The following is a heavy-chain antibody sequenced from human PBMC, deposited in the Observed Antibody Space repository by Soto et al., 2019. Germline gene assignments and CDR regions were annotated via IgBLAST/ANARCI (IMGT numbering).Heavy chain of an antibody. J-gene: IGHJ6*02. Sequence: EVQLVESGGGLVQPGGSLRVSCAASGFTFSSYSINWFRQAPGKGLEWVSYISGSSTIYYADSVKGRFTISRDNAKNSLYLQMNSLRDEDTAVYYCARVGLGLFGMDVWGQGTTVTVSS. D-gene: IGHD3-16*01. CDR3: ARVGLGLFGMDV. V-gene: IGHV3-48*02. CDR2: ISGSSTI. CDR1: GFTFSSYS.